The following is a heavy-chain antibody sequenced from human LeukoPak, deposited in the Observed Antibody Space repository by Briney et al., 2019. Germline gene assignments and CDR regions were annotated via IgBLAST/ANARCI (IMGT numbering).Heavy chain of an antibody. CDR2: VFYNGAT. V-gene: IGHV4-39*07. CDR1: GGSISSSIYY. J-gene: IGHJ3*02. CDR3: ARLPEYYDFWSGSSDAFDI. D-gene: IGHD3-3*01. Sequence: SETLSLTCIVSGGSISSSIYYWAWVRQPPGKGLEWIGTVFYNGATQYSPSLRSRVTISIDTSTNQFSLKLTSVTAADTALYYCARLPEYYDFWSGSSDAFDIWGQGTMVTVSS.